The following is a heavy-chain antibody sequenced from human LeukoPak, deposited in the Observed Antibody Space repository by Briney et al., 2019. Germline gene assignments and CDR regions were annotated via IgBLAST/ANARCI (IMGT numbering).Heavy chain of an antibody. J-gene: IGHJ6*02. D-gene: IGHD6-19*01. CDR3: ARDSIAVAGDYYYGMDV. CDR2: IYYSGST. V-gene: IGHV4-34*01. CDR1: GGSFSGYY. Sequence: NPSETLSLTCAVYGGSFSGYYWSWIRQSPGKGLEWIGSIYYSGSTYYNPSLKSRVTISVDTSKNQFSLKLSSVTAADTAVYYCARDSIAVAGDYYYGMDVWGQGTTVTVSS.